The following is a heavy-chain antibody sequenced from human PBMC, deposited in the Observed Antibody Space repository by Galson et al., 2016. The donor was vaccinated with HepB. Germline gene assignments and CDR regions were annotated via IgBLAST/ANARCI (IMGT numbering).Heavy chain of an antibody. CDR2: ISSSGGRT. CDR1: GFTFDDYV. CDR3: VRGTGKSWYGYKRSYYYTMDV. J-gene: IGHJ6*02. Sequence: SLRLSCAASGFTFDDYVMTWVRRAPGKGLEWVSCISSSGGRTDYSASVKGRFTISRDTSENILYLQMNSLRTDDTGVYFCVRGTGKSWYGYKRSYYYTMDVWGRGTTVIVSS. D-gene: IGHD3-3*01. V-gene: IGHV3-23*01.